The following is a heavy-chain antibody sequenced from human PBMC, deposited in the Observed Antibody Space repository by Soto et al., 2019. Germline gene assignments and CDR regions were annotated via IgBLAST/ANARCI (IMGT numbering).Heavy chain of an antibody. V-gene: IGHV4-59*02. CDR3: ARGEDAFFYYGLDV. J-gene: IGHJ6*02. CDR2: IYDTGISGYTPST. CDR1: VGSVTSSY. Sequence: SETLSLTCTVSVGSVTSSYWSWIRRPPGKGLEWIAYIYDTGISGYTPSTSYNPSLKSRVTMSVDTSKSQFSLKLTSVTAADTAVYYCARGEDAFFYYGLDVWGQGITVTVSS.